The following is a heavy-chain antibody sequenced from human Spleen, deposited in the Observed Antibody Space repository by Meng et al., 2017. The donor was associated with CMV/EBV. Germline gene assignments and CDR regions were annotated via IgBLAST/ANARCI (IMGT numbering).Heavy chain of an antibody. V-gene: IGHV3-11*04. D-gene: IGHD3-22*01. Sequence: GGSLRLSCAASGFTFSDYYMSWIRQAPGKGLEWVSYISSSGSTIYYADSVKGRFTVSRDNAQNSLYLHMSSLRVEDTAIYYCARDSLPQYYYDTRGPLDYWGQGTRVTVSS. CDR2: ISSSGSTI. CDR1: GFTFSDYY. CDR3: ARDSLPQYYYDTRGPLDY. J-gene: IGHJ4*02.